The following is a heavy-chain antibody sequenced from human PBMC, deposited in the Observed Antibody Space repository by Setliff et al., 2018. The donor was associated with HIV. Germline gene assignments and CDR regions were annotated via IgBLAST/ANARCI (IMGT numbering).Heavy chain of an antibody. CDR3: ATSPAGEILGSRPFYFDY. CDR1: GDSMSSYF. D-gene: IGHD3-10*01. Sequence: SETLSLTCTVSGDSMSSYFWSWIRQPAGKGLEWIGRIYPSGRINYNPSLKSRVTISEDTSKNQFSLKMRSVTAADTAVYYCATSPAGEILGSRPFYFDYWGQGTLVTVSS. V-gene: IGHV4-4*07. J-gene: IGHJ4*02. CDR2: IYPSGRI.